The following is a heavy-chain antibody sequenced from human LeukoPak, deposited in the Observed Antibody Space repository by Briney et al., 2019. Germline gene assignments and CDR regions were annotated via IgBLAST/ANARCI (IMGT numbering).Heavy chain of an antibody. V-gene: IGHV3-66*01. CDR3: ARDPADYYDSSGNLGGY. D-gene: IGHD3-22*01. Sequence: PGGSLRLSCAASGFTVSSNYMSWVRQAPGKGLEWVSVIYSGGSTYYADSVKGRFTISRDNSKNTLYLQMNSLRAEDTAVYYCARDPADYYDSSGNLGGYWGQGTLVTVSS. CDR1: GFTVSSNY. CDR2: IYSGGST. J-gene: IGHJ4*02.